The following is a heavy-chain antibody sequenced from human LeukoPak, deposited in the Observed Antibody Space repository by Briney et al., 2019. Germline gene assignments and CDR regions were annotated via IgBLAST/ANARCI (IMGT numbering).Heavy chain of an antibody. D-gene: IGHD3-22*01. V-gene: IGHV3-23*01. CDR3: SRSAYYDGSGNYYDY. CDR1: GFTFSSSA. J-gene: IGHJ4*02. CDR2: ITAAGGGA. Sequence: GGSLRLSCAASGFTFSSSAMSWVRQAPGKGLEWVSSITAAGGGASYPDSVKGRFTISRDNSKNTLYLQMNGLRAEDTAVYYCSRSAYYDGSGNYYDYWGQGTLVTVSS.